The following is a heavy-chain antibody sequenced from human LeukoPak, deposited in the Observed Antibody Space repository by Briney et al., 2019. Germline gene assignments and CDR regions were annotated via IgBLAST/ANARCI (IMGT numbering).Heavy chain of an antibody. J-gene: IGHJ3*01. V-gene: IGHV4-34*01. Sequence: SETLSLTCAVYGGSFSGYYWSWIRQPPGKGLEWIGEINHSGSTNYNPSLKGRVTISVDTSKNQFSLKLTSVTAADTAVYFCARDARNYGFWGQGRMVTVSS. CDR1: GGSFSGYY. CDR3: ARDARNYGF. CDR2: INHSGST. D-gene: IGHD1-7*01.